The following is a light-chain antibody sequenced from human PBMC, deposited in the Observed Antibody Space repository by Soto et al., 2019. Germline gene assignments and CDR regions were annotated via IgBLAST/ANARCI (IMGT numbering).Light chain of an antibody. V-gene: IGKV1-39*01. J-gene: IGKJ1*01. Sequence: DIQMTQSPSSLSASVGDRVTITCRASQSISSYLNWYQQKPGKAPKLLIYAASSLQSGVPSRFSGSGSGTDFTLTISSLQLDDFATYYCQQSYNTPLTFGQGTKVEIK. CDR2: AAS. CDR3: QQSYNTPLT. CDR1: QSISSY.